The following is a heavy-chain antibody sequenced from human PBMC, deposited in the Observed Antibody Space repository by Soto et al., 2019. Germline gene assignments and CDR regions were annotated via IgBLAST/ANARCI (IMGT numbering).Heavy chain of an antibody. D-gene: IGHD4-17*01. CDR2: IYYSGSA. CDR3: ARRYGDCFDF. Sequence: SETLSLTCTVSGGSISSYYWSWIRQPPGKGLEWIGYIYYSGSANYNPSLKSRVTISVDTSKNQFSLKLSSVTAADTAVYYCARRYGDCFDFWGQGTLVTSPQ. V-gene: IGHV4-59*08. CDR1: GGSISSYY. J-gene: IGHJ4*02.